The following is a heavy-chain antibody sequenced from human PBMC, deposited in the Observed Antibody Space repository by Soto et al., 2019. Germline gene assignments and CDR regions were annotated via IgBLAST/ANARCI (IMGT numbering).Heavy chain of an antibody. CDR1: GFTFSSYG. CDR3: ARDQIQELLWFGEGGMDV. Sequence: GGSLRLSCAASGFTFSSYGMHWVRQAPGKGLEWVAVIWYDGSNKYYADSVKGRFTISRDNSKNTLYLQMNSLRAEDTAVYYCARDQIQELLWFGEGGMDVWGQGTTVTVSS. V-gene: IGHV3-33*01. D-gene: IGHD3-10*01. J-gene: IGHJ6*02. CDR2: IWYDGSNK.